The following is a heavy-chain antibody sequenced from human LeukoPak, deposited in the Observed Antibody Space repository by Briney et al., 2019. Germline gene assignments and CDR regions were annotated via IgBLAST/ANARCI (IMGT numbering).Heavy chain of an antibody. CDR2: ISSSGTSI. CDR3: ARVGAYAAVNF. CDR1: GFPFNTYD. J-gene: IGHJ4*02. D-gene: IGHD3-16*01. Sequence: GGSLRLSCAASGFPFNTYDMNWVRRAPGKGLQWVSFISSSGTSIYYADSVKGRFTIFRDNAKNSVFLHMNSLRAEDTAVYYCARVGAYAAVNFWGQGTLVTVSS. V-gene: IGHV3-48*03.